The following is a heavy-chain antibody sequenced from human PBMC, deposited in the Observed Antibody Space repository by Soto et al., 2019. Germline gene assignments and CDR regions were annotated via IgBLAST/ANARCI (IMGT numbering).Heavy chain of an antibody. D-gene: IGHD1-26*01. CDR3: AKETATSGGAFDI. Sequence: GSLRISCPAAGFICSSSYMSWVRQAPGKGLEWVSTILVGGSTHYEESVKGRFTISRDESKNTVYLQMHSLTAGDTAVYYCAKETATSGGAFDICGQGTMVTVSS. J-gene: IGHJ3*02. CDR2: ILVGGST. CDR1: GFICSSSY. V-gene: IGHV3-23*01.